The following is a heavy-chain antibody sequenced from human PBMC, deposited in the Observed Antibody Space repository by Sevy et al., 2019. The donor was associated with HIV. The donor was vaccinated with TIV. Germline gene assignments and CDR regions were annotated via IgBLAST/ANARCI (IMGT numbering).Heavy chain of an antibody. V-gene: IGHV1-18*04. CDR3: AGTVAGTINWFDP. Sequence: ASVKVSCKASGYTFTSYGISWVRQAPGQGLEWMGWISAYNGNTNYAQKLQGRVTMTTDTFTSTAYMELRSLRSDDTAVYYCAGTVAGTINWFDPWGQGTLVTVSS. CDR2: ISAYNGNT. D-gene: IGHD6-19*01. CDR1: GYTFTSYG. J-gene: IGHJ5*02.